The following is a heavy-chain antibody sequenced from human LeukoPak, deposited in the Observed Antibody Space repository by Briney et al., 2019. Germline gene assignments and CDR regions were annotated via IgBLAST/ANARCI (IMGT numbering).Heavy chain of an antibody. CDR1: GGSFSGYY. CDR2: INHSGST. D-gene: IGHD3-16*02. J-gene: IGHJ4*02. Sequence: SETLSLTCAVYGGSFSGYYWSWIRQPPGKGLEWIGEINHSGSTNYNPSLKSRVTISVDTSKNQFSLKLSSVTAADTAVYYCVRGATLYDYVWGSYRSNSYYFDYWGQGTLVTVSS. CDR3: VRGATLYDYVWGSYRSNSYYFDY. V-gene: IGHV4-34*01.